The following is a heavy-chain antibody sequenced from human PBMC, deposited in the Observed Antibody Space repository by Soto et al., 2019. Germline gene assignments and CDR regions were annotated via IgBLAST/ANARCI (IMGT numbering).Heavy chain of an antibody. CDR2: INHSGST. D-gene: IGHD3-3*01. Sequence: QVQLQQWGAGLLKPSETLSLTCAVYGGSFSGYYWSWIRQPPGKGLEWIGEINHSGSTNYNPSLKSXXTXAXXTSKNQFSLKLSSVTAADTAVYYCAPGVLEWFPHYWGQGTLVTVSS. V-gene: IGHV4-34*01. CDR3: APGVLEWFPHY. CDR1: GGSFSGYY. J-gene: IGHJ4*02.